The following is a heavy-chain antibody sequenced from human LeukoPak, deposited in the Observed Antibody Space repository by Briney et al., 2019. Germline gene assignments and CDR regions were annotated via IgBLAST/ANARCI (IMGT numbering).Heavy chain of an antibody. J-gene: IGHJ4*02. CDR3: AKDGYYASRNAPSYFDY. D-gene: IGHD3-10*01. CDR1: GFTFSTYS. CDR2: ISSSSSYI. V-gene: IGHV3-21*01. Sequence: GGSLRLSCAASGFTFSTYSLNWVRQAPGKGLEWVSSISSSSSYIYYADSVKGRFTISRDNAKNSLYLQMNSLRAEDTAVYYCAKDGYYASRNAPSYFDYWGQGTLVTVSS.